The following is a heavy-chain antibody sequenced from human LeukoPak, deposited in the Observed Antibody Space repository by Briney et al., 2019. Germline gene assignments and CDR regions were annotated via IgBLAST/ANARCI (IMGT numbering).Heavy chain of an antibody. CDR2: ITPFNGNT. CDR3: ANGPDGYNTY. Sequence: ASVKVSCKASGYTFTSYGISWVRQAPGQALEWMGWITPFNGNTNYAQKFQDRVTITRDRSMSTAYMELSSLRSEDTAMYYCANGPDGYNTYWGQGTLVTVSS. V-gene: IGHV1-45*02. D-gene: IGHD5-24*01. J-gene: IGHJ4*02. CDR1: GYTFTSYG.